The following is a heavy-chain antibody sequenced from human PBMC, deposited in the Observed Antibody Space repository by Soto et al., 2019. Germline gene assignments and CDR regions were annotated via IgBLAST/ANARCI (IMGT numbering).Heavy chain of an antibody. J-gene: IGHJ4*02. V-gene: IGHV1-69*01. CDR3: ARYVGYGDHDLQ. Sequence: QVQLVQSGAEVKKPGSSVKVSCKASGGTFSSYAISWVRQAPGQGLEWMGVIIPIFGTANYAQKFQGRVPITADESTSTAYMELSSLRSEHTAVYYCARYVGYGDHDLQWGQGTLVTVSS. D-gene: IGHD4-17*01. CDR2: IIPIFGTA. CDR1: GGTFSSYA.